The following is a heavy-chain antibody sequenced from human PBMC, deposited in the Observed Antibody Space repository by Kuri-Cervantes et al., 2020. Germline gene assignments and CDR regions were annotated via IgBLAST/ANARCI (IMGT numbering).Heavy chain of an antibody. V-gene: IGHV3-23*01. J-gene: IGHJ5*02. CDR3: AKPFMVRGGSITRSFDP. CDR2: ISGSGGTT. Sequence: GESLKISCAASRFTFSSYAMSWVRQAPGKGLEWVSSISGSGGTTYYADSVKGRFTISRDNSKNTLYLQMNSLRVEDTAVYYCAKPFMVRGGSITRSFDPWGQGTLVTVSS. D-gene: IGHD3-10*01. CDR1: RFTFSSYA.